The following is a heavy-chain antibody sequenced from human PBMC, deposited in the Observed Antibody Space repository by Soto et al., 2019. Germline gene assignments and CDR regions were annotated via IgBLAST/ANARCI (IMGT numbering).Heavy chain of an antibody. V-gene: IGHV3-33*01. J-gene: IGHJ4*02. CDR2: IWYHGNDK. CDR1: GFPFSNYG. D-gene: IGHD3-9*01. CDR3: ARDTSDFSFDWASDY. Sequence: QVQLVESGGGVVQPGRSLRLSCAASGFPFSNYGMHWVRQAPGKGLECVAVIWYHGNDKFYAHSVKGRFTISRDNSNNTLYLQMNSLRAEDTAVYYCARDTSDFSFDWASDYWGQGTRVTVSS.